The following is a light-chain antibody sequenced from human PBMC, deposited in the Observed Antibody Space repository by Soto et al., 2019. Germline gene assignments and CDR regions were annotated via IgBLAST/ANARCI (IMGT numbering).Light chain of an antibody. V-gene: IGKV3-11*01. CDR2: GAS. Sequence: EIVLTQSPATLSLSPGERATLSCWASQSVSNSLAWFQQRPGQAPRLLIYGASDRATGIPARFSGTGSGTDFTLTISSLEPEDFAVYYCQPRAKWPRTFGQGTKVEIK. J-gene: IGKJ1*01. CDR3: QPRAKWPRT. CDR1: QSVSNS.